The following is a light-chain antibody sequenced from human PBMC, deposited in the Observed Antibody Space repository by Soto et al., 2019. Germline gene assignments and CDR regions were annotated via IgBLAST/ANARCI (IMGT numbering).Light chain of an antibody. CDR1: QSVTSSY. V-gene: IGKV3-20*01. Sequence: EIVLTQSPGTLSLSPGERATLSCRASQSVTSSYLAWFQQKPGQPPRLLIYGASSRATGIPYRFSGSGSGTDFTLTIIRLEPEDFAVYYCQQYGSSPRTFGQGTKVEIK. CDR2: GAS. J-gene: IGKJ1*01. CDR3: QQYGSSPRT.